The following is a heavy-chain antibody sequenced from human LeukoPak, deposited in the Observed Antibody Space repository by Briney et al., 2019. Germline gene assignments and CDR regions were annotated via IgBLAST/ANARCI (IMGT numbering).Heavy chain of an antibody. CDR1: GGSISSYY. Sequence: SETLSLTCTVSGGSISSYYWSWIRQPPGKGREWIGYIYYSGSTNYNPSLKSRVTISVDTSKNQFSLRLTSVTAADTALYYCARDCSGGTCKNGGGSDAFDFWGQGTMVTVSS. D-gene: IGHD2-15*01. V-gene: IGHV4-59*12. CDR3: ARDCSGGTCKNGGGSDAFDF. J-gene: IGHJ3*01. CDR2: IYYSGST.